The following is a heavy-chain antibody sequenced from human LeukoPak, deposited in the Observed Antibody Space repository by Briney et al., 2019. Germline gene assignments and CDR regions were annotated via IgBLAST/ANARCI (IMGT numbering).Heavy chain of an antibody. V-gene: IGHV4-34*01. D-gene: IGHD2-2*01. CDR1: GGSFSGYY. CDR3: TRWREYALDY. CDR2: INHSGST. Sequence: SETLSLTCAVYGGSFSGYYWSWIRQPPGKGLEWIGEINHSGSTNYNPSLKSRVTISVDTSKNQFSLKLSSVTAADTAVYYCTRWREYALDYWGQGTLVTVSS. J-gene: IGHJ4*02.